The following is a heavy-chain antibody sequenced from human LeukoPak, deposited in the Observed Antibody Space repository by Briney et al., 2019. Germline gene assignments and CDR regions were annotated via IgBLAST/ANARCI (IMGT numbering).Heavy chain of an antibody. Sequence: GGSLRLSCAASGFTFSSHWMHWVRQVPGKELVWVSRIDSDGRITTYADSVKGRFTISRDNAENTLYLQMNTLRDEDTAVYYCARDYNWNPPDYWGQGTLVTVSS. V-gene: IGHV3-74*01. CDR1: GFTFSSHW. CDR3: ARDYNWNPPDY. J-gene: IGHJ4*02. CDR2: IDSDGRIT. D-gene: IGHD1-1*01.